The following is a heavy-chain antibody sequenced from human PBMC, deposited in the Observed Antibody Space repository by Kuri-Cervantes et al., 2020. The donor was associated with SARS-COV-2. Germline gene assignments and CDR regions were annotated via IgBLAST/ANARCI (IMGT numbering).Heavy chain of an antibody. CDR3: ARELPTAGSYYYGSGANWFDP. V-gene: IGHV4-38-2*02. J-gene: IGHJ5*02. CDR2: IYHSGST. CDR1: GGSISSHY. D-gene: IGHD3-10*01. Sequence: SETLSLTCTVSGGSISSHYWSWIRQPPGKGLEWIGSIYHSGSTYYNPSLKSRVTISVDTSKNQFSLKLSSVTAADTAVYYCARELPTAGSYYYGSGANWFDPWGQGTLVTVSS.